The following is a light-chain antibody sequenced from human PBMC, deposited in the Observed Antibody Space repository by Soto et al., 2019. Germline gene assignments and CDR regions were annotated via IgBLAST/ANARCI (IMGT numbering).Light chain of an antibody. CDR1: QSVSSN. CDR3: QQYNQWPLT. CDR2: DAS. V-gene: IGKV3-15*01. Sequence: VLTQSPGTLSCSPGERAALSFGASQSVSSNYLSLYHQKPGQAPRLLIYDASTRATGIPARFSGSGSGTDFILTISSLQSEDFAVYYCQQYNQWPLTFGGGTKVDIK. J-gene: IGKJ4*01.